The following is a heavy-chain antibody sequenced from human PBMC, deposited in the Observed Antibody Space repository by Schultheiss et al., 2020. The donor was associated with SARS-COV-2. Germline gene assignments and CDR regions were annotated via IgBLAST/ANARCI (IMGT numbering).Heavy chain of an antibody. CDR2: INPNSGGT. D-gene: IGHD3-16*01. CDR1: GYTFTGYY. V-gene: IGHV1-2*04. J-gene: IGHJ5*02. CDR3: ARERGQNWFDP. Sequence: ASVKVSCKASGYTFTGYYMHWVRQAPGQGLEWMGWINPNSGGTNYAQKFQGWVTITRDTSASTAYMELSSLRSEDTAVYYCARERGQNWFDPWGQGTLVTVSS.